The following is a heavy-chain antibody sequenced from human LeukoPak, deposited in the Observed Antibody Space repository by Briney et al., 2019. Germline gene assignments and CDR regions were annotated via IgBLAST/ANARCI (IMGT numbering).Heavy chain of an antibody. Sequence: SQTLSLTCAISGEPVSGDNAAWNWIRQSPSRGLEWLGRTYYRSKWFSDYAVSVRGRININADTSKNHFSLQLNSVTPEDTAVYYCARGYNWAFDYWGQGSLVTVSS. J-gene: IGHJ4*02. CDR3: ARGYNWAFDY. D-gene: IGHD1-20*01. CDR2: TYYRSKWFS. CDR1: GEPVSGDNAA. V-gene: IGHV6-1*01.